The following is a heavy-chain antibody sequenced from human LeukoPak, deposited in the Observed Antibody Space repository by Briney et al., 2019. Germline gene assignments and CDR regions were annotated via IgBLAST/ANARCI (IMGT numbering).Heavy chain of an antibody. CDR1: GYSFNVYW. V-gene: IGHV5-51*01. CDR3: ARRARPTSYSSSSWYFDY. J-gene: IGHJ4*02. Sequence: GESLKISCKGSGYSFNVYWIAWVRQMPGKGLEWMGFIYPGDSDTTYSPSFQGQVTISADKSISTAYLQWSSLKASDTAIYYCARRARPTSYSSSSWYFDYWGQGTLVTVSS. CDR2: IYPGDSDT. D-gene: IGHD6-6*01.